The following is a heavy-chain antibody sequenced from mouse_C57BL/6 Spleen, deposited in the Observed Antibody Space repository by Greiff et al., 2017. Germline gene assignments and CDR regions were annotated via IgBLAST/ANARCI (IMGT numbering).Heavy chain of an antibody. CDR3: ARHEASGTWGYFDV. CDR1: GYTFTEYT. CDR2: FYPGSGSI. J-gene: IGHJ1*03. Sequence: QVQLQQSGAELVKPGASVKLSCKASGYTFTEYTIHWVKQRSGQGLEWIGWFYPGSGSIKYNEKFKDKATVTADKSSSTVYMELSRLTSEDSAVYFCARHEASGTWGYFDVWGTGTTVTVSS. D-gene: IGHD4-1*01. V-gene: IGHV1-62-2*01.